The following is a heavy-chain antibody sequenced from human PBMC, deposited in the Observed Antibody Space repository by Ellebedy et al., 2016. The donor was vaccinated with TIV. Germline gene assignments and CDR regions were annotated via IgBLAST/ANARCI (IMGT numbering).Heavy chain of an antibody. CDR3: TRSFKGAACSGGSCYLPGS. Sequence: GGSLRLSCAASGYTFSSYSMAWVRQAPGRGLEWVSSISFGSHYIYYTDSVKGRFTISRDDAKNSLYLHMNSLRADDTAVYYCTRSFKGAACSGGSCYLPGSWGQGTLVTVSS. J-gene: IGHJ4*02. CDR2: ISFGSHYI. D-gene: IGHD2-15*01. V-gene: IGHV3-21*01. CDR1: GYTFSSYS.